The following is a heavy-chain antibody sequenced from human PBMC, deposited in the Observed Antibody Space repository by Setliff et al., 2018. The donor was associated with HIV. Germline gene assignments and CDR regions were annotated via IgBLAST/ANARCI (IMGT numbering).Heavy chain of an antibody. CDR2: IYHSGST. CDR1: GYSISSGYY. D-gene: IGHD4-17*01. Sequence: SETLSLTCTVSGYSISSGYYWGWIRQPPGKGLEWIGSIYHSGSTYYNPSLKSRVTISVDTSKNQFSLKLSSVTAADTAVYYCSRHMYYGDYYFDYWGQGTLVTVSS. CDR3: SRHMYYGDYYFDY. J-gene: IGHJ4*02. V-gene: IGHV4-38-2*02.